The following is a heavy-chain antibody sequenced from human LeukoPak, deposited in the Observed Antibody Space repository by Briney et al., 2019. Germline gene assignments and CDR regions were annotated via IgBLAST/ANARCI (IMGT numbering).Heavy chain of an antibody. CDR3: ARLQGGYNWKPNWFDP. J-gene: IGHJ5*02. CDR2: IYYSGST. V-gene: IGHV4-39*01. CDR1: GGSISSSSYY. D-gene: IGHD1-1*01. Sequence: SETLSLTCTVSGGSISSSSYYWGWIRQPPGKGLEWIGSIYYSGSTYYNPSLKSRVTISVDTSKNQFSLKLSSVTAADTAVYYCARLQGGYNWKPNWFDPWGQGTLVTVSS.